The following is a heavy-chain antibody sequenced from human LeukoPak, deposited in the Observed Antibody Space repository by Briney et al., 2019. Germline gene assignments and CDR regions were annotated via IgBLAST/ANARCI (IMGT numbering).Heavy chain of an antibody. Sequence: PSETLSLTCAVYGGSFSGYYWSWIRQPPGKGLEWIGEINHSGSTNYNPSLKSRVTISVDTSKNQFSLKLSSVTAADTAVYYCARGLRIAAAVGGYWGQGTLVTVSS. CDR1: GGSFSGYY. D-gene: IGHD6-13*01. J-gene: IGHJ4*02. V-gene: IGHV4-34*01. CDR2: INHSGST. CDR3: ARGLRIAAAVGGY.